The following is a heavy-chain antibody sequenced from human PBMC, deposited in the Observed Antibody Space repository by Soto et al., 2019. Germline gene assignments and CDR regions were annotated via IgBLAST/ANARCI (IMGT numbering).Heavy chain of an antibody. Sequence: GGSLRLSCAASGFTVNNNYMSWVRQAPGKGLEWVSVIYSGGSTYYVDSVKGRFTMSRDNSKNTVYLQMNSLRAEDTAVYYCGRDLYSSGWLTGFDPWGQGTLVTVSS. CDR1: GFTVNNNY. J-gene: IGHJ5*02. V-gene: IGHV3-66*01. D-gene: IGHD6-19*01. CDR2: IYSGGST. CDR3: GRDLYSSGWLTGFDP.